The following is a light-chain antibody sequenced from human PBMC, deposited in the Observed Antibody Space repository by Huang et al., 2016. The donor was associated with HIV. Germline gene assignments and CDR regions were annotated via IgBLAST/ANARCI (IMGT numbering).Light chain of an antibody. CDR3: QQRSNWPPYT. V-gene: IGKV3-11*01. CDR2: DAS. Sequence: EIVLTQSPASLSLSPGERATLSCRASQSVSSYLAWYQQKPGQAPMLLIYDASNRATGIPARFSGSGSGTDFTLTISSLEPEDFAVYYCQQRSNWPPYTFGQGTKLEI. CDR1: QSVSSY. J-gene: IGKJ2*01.